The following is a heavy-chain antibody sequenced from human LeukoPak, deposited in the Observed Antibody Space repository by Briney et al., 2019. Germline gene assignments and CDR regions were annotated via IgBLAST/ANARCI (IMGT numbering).Heavy chain of an antibody. D-gene: IGHD7-27*01. V-gene: IGHV4-39*02. Sequence: SETLSLTCTVSGGSISSSSYYWGWIRQPPGKGLEWIGSIYYSGSTYYGPSLKSRATISVDTSKNHFSLKLSSVTAADSAVYYCARRATNWGSFDYWGQGNPVTVSS. CDR1: GGSISSSSYY. CDR2: IYYSGST. J-gene: IGHJ4*02. CDR3: ARRATNWGSFDY.